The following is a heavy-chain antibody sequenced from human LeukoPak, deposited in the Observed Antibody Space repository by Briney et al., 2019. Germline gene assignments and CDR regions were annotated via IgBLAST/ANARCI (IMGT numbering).Heavy chain of an antibody. D-gene: IGHD6-13*01. CDR1: GFTFSSYG. CDR2: ISATGGST. Sequence: GGSLGLSCAASGFTFSSYGITWVRQAPGKGLEWVSTISATGGSTYYADSVKGRFTISRDNSKNTLYLQMNSLRAEDTAVYYCARGKSAAGTENKFDPWGQGTLVTVSS. J-gene: IGHJ5*02. V-gene: IGHV3-23*01. CDR3: ARGKSAAGTENKFDP.